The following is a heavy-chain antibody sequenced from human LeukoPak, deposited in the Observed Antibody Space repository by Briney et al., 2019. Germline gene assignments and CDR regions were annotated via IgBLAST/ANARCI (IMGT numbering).Heavy chain of an antibody. CDR3: ARAGYCSGGSCYGSDY. V-gene: IGHV3-33*01. Sequence: QSGGSLRLSCAASGFTFSSYGMHWVRQAPGKGLEWVAAIWYDGSIQYYADSVEGRFTISRDNSKNTLYLQMDSLRAEDTAVYYCARAGYCSGGSCYGSDYWGQGTLVSVSS. CDR2: IWYDGSIQ. J-gene: IGHJ4*02. CDR1: GFTFSSYG. D-gene: IGHD2-15*01.